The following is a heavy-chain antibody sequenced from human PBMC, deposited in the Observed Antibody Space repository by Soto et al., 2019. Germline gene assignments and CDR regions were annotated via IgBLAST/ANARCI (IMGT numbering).Heavy chain of an antibody. CDR2: ISGRGDSI. V-gene: IGHV3-23*01. CDR3: AKDLIGGSGTFDY. D-gene: IGHD3-10*01. Sequence: PGGSLRLSCAASGFTFSTYAMTWVRQAPGKGLEWVSAISGRGDSIYYADSVKGRFTISRDNSKNTLYLQMNSLRAEDTAVYYCAKDLIGGSGTFDYWGQGTLVTVSS. J-gene: IGHJ4*02. CDR1: GFTFSTYA.